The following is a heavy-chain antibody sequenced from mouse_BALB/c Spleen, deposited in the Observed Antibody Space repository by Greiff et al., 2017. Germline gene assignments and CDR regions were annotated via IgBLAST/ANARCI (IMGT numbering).Heavy chain of an antibody. J-gene: IGHJ4*01. Sequence: QVQLQQSGAELVRPGASVTLSCKASGYTFTDYEMHWVKQTPVHGLEWIGAIDPETGGTAYNQKFKGKATLTADKSSSTAYMELRSLTSEDSAVYYCTRFYGNYGAMDYWGQGTSVTVSS. CDR2: IDPETGGT. CDR3: TRFYGNYGAMDY. D-gene: IGHD2-1*01. CDR1: GYTFTDYE. V-gene: IGHV1-15*01.